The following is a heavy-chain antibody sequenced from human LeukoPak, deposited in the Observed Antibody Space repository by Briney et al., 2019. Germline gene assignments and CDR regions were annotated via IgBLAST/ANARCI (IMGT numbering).Heavy chain of an antibody. D-gene: IGHD4-17*01. Sequence: GGSLRPSCAASGFTFDDYAMHWVRQAPGKGLEWVSGISWNSGSICYADSVKGRFTISRDNAKNSLYLQMNSLRAEDTALYYCAKEDYAIAFDIWGQGTMVTVSS. CDR3: AKEDYAIAFDI. CDR1: GFTFDDYA. J-gene: IGHJ3*02. V-gene: IGHV3-9*01. CDR2: ISWNSGSI.